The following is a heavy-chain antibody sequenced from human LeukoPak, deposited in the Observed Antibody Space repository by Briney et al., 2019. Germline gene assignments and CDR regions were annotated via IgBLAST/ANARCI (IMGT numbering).Heavy chain of an antibody. D-gene: IGHD3-3*01. J-gene: IGHJ4*02. CDR1: GGSISSSSYY. V-gene: IGHV4-39*07. CDR3: ARVNTIFGVPGLYIDY. Sequence: SETLSLTCTVSGGSISSSSYYWGWIRQPPGKGLEWIGSIYYSGSTYYNPSLKSRVTISVDTSKNQFSLKLSSVTAADTAVYYSARVNTIFGVPGLYIDYWGQGTLVTVSS. CDR2: IYYSGST.